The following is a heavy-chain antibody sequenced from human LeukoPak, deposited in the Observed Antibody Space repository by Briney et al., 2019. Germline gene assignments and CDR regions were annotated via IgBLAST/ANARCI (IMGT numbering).Heavy chain of an antibody. CDR3: ARIYYYGSGSYYPCDY. Sequence: GGSLRLSCAASGFTFSSYSMNWVRQAPGKGLEWVSSISSSSSYIYYADSVKGRFTISRDNAKNSLYLQMNSLRAEDTAVYYCARIYYYGSGSYYPCDYWGQGTLVTVSS. CDR2: ISSSSSYI. CDR1: GFTFSSYS. V-gene: IGHV3-21*01. D-gene: IGHD3-10*01. J-gene: IGHJ4*02.